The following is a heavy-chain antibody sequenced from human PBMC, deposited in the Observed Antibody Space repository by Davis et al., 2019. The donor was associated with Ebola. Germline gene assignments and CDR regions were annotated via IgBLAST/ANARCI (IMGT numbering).Heavy chain of an antibody. Sequence: SGPTLVKPTQTLTLTCTFSGFSLTPSGVGVGWIRQPPGKALEWLALIYWDDDKRYSPSLKSRLTITKDTSKNQVVLTMTNMDPVDTATYYCAHVEADYYDSSGRDAFDFWGQGTMVTVSS. CDR3: AHVEADYYDSSGRDAFDF. CDR1: GFSLTPSGVG. V-gene: IGHV2-5*02. J-gene: IGHJ3*01. D-gene: IGHD3-22*01. CDR2: IYWDDDK.